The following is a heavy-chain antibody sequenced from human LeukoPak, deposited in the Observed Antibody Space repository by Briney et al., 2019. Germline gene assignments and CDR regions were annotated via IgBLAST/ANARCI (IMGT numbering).Heavy chain of an antibody. CDR2: IIPIFGTA. V-gene: IGHV1-69*13. CDR3: ARVPGIVVVPAANSDY. J-gene: IGHJ4*02. CDR1: GGTFSSYA. Sequence: ASVKVSCKASGGTFSSYAISWVRQAPGQGLEWMGGIIPIFGTANYAQKFQGRVTITADESTSTAYMELRSLRSDDTAVYYCARVPGIVVVPAANSDYWGQGTLVTVSS. D-gene: IGHD2-2*01.